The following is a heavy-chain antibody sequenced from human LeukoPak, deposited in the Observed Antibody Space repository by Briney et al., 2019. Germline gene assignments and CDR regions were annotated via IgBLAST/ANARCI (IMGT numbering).Heavy chain of an antibody. Sequence: GGSLRLSCAASGFTFSSYAMSWVRQAPGKGLEWVSAISGSGGSTYYADSVKGRFTISRDNSKNTLYLQMNSLRVEDMAFYYCAKGGGSYLEYFQHWGQGTLVTVSS. J-gene: IGHJ1*01. D-gene: IGHD1-26*01. CDR3: AKGGGSYLEYFQH. V-gene: IGHV3-23*01. CDR1: GFTFSSYA. CDR2: ISGSGGST.